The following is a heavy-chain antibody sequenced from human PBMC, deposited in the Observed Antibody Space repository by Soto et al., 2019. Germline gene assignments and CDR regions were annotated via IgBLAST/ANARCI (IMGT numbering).Heavy chain of an antibody. V-gene: IGHV4-39*02. CDR1: GGSISSSSYY. CDR2: IYYSGST. D-gene: IGHD6-13*01. Sequence: SETLSLTCTVSGGSISSSSYYWGWIRQPPGKGLEWIGSIYYSGSTNYNPSLKSRVTISVDTSKTQFSLKLSFVTAADTAVYYCARDSGAWAAAGAHLYYGMDVWGQGTTVTVSS. J-gene: IGHJ6*02. CDR3: ARDSGAWAAAGAHLYYGMDV.